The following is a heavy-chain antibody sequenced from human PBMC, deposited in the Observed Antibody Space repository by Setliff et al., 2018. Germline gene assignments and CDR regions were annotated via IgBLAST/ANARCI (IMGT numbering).Heavy chain of an antibody. D-gene: IGHD2-2*01. CDR2: ISAYNGYI. Sequence: ASVKVSCKASGYAFGSSGISWVRQAPGQGLGWMGWISAYNGYIVYAQKFQGRVTMTTDTSTTTAYMEVRSLRSDDTAVYYCARDRKEIVVKPPAASLDYWGQGTQVTVSS. CDR3: ARDRKEIVVKPPAASLDY. CDR1: GYAFGSSG. V-gene: IGHV1-18*01. J-gene: IGHJ4*02.